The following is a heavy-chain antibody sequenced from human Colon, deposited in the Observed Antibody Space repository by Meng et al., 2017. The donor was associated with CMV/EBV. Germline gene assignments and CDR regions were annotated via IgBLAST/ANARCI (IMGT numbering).Heavy chain of an antibody. CDR3: ASILFAAAAGGWGGY. V-gene: IGHV4-34*01. J-gene: IGHJ4*02. D-gene: IGHD6-13*01. CDR2: INHSGST. Sequence: QVQLRQVGPALVKPSESPSLTCAVSGVSFSGYYWSWIRQPPGKGLEWIGEINHSGSTNYNPSLKSRVTISVDTSKNQFSLKLSSVTAADTAVYYCASILFAAAAGGWGGYWGQGTLVTVSS. CDR1: GVSFSGYY.